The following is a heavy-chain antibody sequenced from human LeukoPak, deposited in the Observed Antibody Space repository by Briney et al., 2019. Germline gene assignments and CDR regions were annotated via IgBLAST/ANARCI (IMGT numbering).Heavy chain of an antibody. J-gene: IGHJ5*02. CDR3: ARDGLYVSSGYYISA. Sequence: PSETLSLTCIVSGGAISSYYWSWIRQSPGKGLEWIGYIYYSGGTKYNPSLMSRVTISVDRAQNQFSLTLTSVTAADTAVYYCARDGLYVSSGYYISAWGQGTPVIVSS. CDR2: IYYSGGT. CDR1: GGAISSYY. D-gene: IGHD3-22*01. V-gene: IGHV4-59*01.